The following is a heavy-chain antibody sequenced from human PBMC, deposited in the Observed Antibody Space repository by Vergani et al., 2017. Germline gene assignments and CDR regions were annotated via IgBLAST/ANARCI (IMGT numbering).Heavy chain of an antibody. J-gene: IGHJ3*02. CDR2: IYYSGST. V-gene: IGHV4-59*01. CDR1: GGSISSYY. D-gene: IGHD2-2*01. CDR3: AREEYCSSTSCYPHAFDI. Sequence: QVQLQESGPGLVKPSETLSLTCTVSGGSISSYYWSWIRQPPGKGLEWIGYIYYSGSTNYNPSLKSRVTISVDASKNQFFLKLSSVTAADTAVYYCAREEYCSSTSCYPHAFDIWGQGTMVTVSS.